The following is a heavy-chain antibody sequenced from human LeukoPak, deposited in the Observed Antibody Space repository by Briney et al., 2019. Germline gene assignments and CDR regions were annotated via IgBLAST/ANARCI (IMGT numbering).Heavy chain of an antibody. CDR1: GFTFSDYY. J-gene: IGHJ5*02. CDR3: ANGGTYSSGP. CDR2: IKPDGSAQ. Sequence: GGSLRLSCAAPGFTFSDYYMSWVRQAPGKGLEWVATIKPDGSAQYYVDSVKGRFTISRDNAKNSLFLQINSLRAEDTAVYYCANGGTYSSGPWGQGTLVTVSS. D-gene: IGHD3-22*01. V-gene: IGHV3-7*01.